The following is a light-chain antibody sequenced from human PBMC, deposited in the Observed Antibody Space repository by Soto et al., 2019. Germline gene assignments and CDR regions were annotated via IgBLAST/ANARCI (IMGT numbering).Light chain of an antibody. CDR3: HSGT. J-gene: IGKJ1*01. Sequence: DIQMTQSPSTLSASIGDRVTISCRASQNINRWLAWYQHKPGKAPELLIYDASTLASGVPSRFSGSGSGTELTLTTTSLQPDDFATYYCHSGTFGQGTKVEIK. CDR1: QNINRW. V-gene: IGKV1-5*01. CDR2: DAS.